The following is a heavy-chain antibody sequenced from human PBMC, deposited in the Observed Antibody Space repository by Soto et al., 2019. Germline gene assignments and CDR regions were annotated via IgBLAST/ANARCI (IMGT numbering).Heavy chain of an antibody. CDR3: ARGLHYYDSSGSH. D-gene: IGHD3-22*01. J-gene: IGHJ4*02. Sequence: GGSLRLSCAASGFTFSSYSMNWVRQAPGKGLEWASSISSSSSYIYYADSVKGRFTISRDNAKNSLYLQMNSLRAEDTAVYYCARGLHYYDSSGSHWGQGTLVTVS. CDR2: ISSSSSYI. V-gene: IGHV3-21*01. CDR1: GFTFSSYS.